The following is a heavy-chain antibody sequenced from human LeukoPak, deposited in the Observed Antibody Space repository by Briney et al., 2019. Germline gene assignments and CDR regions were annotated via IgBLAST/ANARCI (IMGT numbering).Heavy chain of an antibody. CDR3: AKGGYRYYYYMDV. Sequence: PGGSLRLSCAASGCTFCDYALHWVRQAPGKGLEWVSLISRDGGSTYYADSVNGRFSIYRDKRKNSMYLQMNSLRTEDTALYYCAKGGYRYYYYMDVWGKGTTVTVSS. V-gene: IGHV3-43*02. CDR2: ISRDGGST. J-gene: IGHJ6*03. D-gene: IGHD1-1*01. CDR1: GCTFCDYA.